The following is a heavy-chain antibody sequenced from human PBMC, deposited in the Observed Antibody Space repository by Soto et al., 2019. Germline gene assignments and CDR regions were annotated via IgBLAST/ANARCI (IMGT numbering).Heavy chain of an antibody. D-gene: IGHD4-17*01. Sequence: SDTLSLTCTVSGGSISIYYWSWIRQPPGKGLEWIGYIFYSGSTNYNPSLKSRVTISVDTSKNQFSLKLSSVTAADTAVYYCARRYGAAFDIWGHGTIVTVSS. V-gene: IGHV4-59*01. J-gene: IGHJ3*02. CDR1: GGSISIYY. CDR2: IFYSGST. CDR3: ARRYGAAFDI.